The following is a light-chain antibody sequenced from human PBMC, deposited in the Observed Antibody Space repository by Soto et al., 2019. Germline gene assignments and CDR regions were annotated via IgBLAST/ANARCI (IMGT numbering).Light chain of an antibody. Sequence: SVLTHRASGSWSPRQSITIGFTGTRSDVGGYNYVSWYQQHPGKAPKLMIYEVSNRPSGVSNRFPGSKSGNTASLTISGLQAEDEADYYCSSYTSSSTLYVFGTGSKVTV. J-gene: IGLJ1*01. V-gene: IGLV2-14*01. CDR2: EVS. CDR1: RSDVGGYNY. CDR3: SSYTSSSTLYV.